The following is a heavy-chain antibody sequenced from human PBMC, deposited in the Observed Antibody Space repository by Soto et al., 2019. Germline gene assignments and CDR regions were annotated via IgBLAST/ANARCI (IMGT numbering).Heavy chain of an antibody. CDR2: ISGAGANT. J-gene: IGHJ3*01. V-gene: IGHV3-23*04. CDR1: GFTFNNFA. CDR3: AKDRDVVVVIAAAATGAFDV. Sequence: EVQLVESRGGLVQPGGSLRLSCAASGFTFNNFALTWVRQAPGKGLEWVSTISGAGANTYYADSVKGRFTISRDNSKNTLYLQMFSLRAEDTAVYFCAKDRDVVVVIAAAATGAFDVWGQGTMVTVSS. D-gene: IGHD2-15*01.